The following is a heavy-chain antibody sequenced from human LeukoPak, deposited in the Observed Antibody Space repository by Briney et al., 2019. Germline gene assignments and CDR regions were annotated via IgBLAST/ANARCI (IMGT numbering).Heavy chain of an antibody. CDR1: GFTFSDYY. V-gene: IGHV3-11*01. Sequence: PGGSLRLSCAASGFTFSDYYMSWIRQAPGKGLEWVSYISSSGSTIYYADSVKGRFTISRDNAKNSLYLQMNSLRAEDTALYYCARSSSWNQNWFDPWGQGTLVTVSS. CDR3: ARSSSWNQNWFDP. CDR2: ISSSGSTI. J-gene: IGHJ5*02. D-gene: IGHD6-13*01.